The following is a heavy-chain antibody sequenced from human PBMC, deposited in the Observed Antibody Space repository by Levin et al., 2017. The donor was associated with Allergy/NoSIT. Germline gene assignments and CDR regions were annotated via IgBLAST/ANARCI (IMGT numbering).Heavy chain of an antibody. CDR3: ARDNHYEGYYYYYYMDV. CDR2: IKQDGSEK. J-gene: IGHJ6*03. Sequence: GGSLRLSCAASGFTFSNYWMSWVRQAPGKGLEWVAKIKQDGSEKYYVDSVKGRFTISRDNAKNSVYLQMNSLRAEDTAVYYCARDNHYEGYYYYYYMDVWGKGTTVTVSS. CDR1: GFTFSNYW. V-gene: IGHV3-7*01. D-gene: IGHD3-22*01.